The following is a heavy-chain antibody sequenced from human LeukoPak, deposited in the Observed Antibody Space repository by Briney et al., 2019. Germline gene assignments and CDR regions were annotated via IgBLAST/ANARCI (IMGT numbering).Heavy chain of an antibody. V-gene: IGHV1-69*13. Sequence: GASLKVSCKASGYTFTSYDINWVRQATGQGLEWIGRLIPIFGTANYAQKFQGRVTITEDESTSTAYMELSSLRSEDTAVYYCARDLEGFYDSTNTWDYWGQGTLVTVSS. CDR3: ARDLEGFYDSTNTWDY. D-gene: IGHD3-22*01. J-gene: IGHJ4*02. CDR1: GYTFTSYD. CDR2: LIPIFGTA.